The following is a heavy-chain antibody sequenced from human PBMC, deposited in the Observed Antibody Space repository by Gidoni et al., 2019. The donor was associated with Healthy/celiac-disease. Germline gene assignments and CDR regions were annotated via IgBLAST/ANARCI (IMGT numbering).Heavy chain of an antibody. D-gene: IGHD5-18*01. CDR1: VGSISSGDYY. CDR3: ARVQGSYGYRYYYYYMDV. CDR2: IYYSGST. J-gene: IGHJ6*03. V-gene: IGHV4-30-4*01. Sequence: QAQLQESGPGLVKPSQTLSLTCTVSVGSISSGDYYWSWIRQPPGKGLEWIGYIYYSGSTYYNPSLKSRVTISVDTSKNQFSLKLSSVTAADTAVYYCARVQGSYGYRYYYYYMDVWGKGTTVTVSS.